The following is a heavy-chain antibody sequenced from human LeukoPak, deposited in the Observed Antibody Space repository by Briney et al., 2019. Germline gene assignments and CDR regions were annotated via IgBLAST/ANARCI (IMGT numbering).Heavy chain of an antibody. CDR3: AKRSCGGGSCNFDY. CDR2: ISDSGGAT. J-gene: IGHJ4*02. D-gene: IGHD2-15*01. Sequence: GGSLRLSCAAAGFTFSNYAMSWVRQAPGKRLEWVSAISDSGGATNCADSVKGRFTISRDNSKNTLYLQMNSLRAEDTAVYYCAKRSCGGGSCNFDYWGQGTLVTVSS. CDR1: GFTFSNYA. V-gene: IGHV3-23*01.